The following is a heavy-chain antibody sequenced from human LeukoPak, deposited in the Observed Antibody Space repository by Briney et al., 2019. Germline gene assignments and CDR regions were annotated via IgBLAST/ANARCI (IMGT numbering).Heavy chain of an antibody. V-gene: IGHV3-64*01. J-gene: IGHJ3*02. D-gene: IGHD6-13*01. Sequence: GGSLRLSCAASGFTFSSYAMHWVRQAPGKGLEYVSAISSNGGSTYYANSVKGRFTISRDNSKNTLYLQMNSLRAEDTAVYYCARDSSSWYGDAFDIWGQGTMVTVSS. CDR3: ARDSSSWYGDAFDI. CDR2: ISSNGGST. CDR1: GFTFSSYA.